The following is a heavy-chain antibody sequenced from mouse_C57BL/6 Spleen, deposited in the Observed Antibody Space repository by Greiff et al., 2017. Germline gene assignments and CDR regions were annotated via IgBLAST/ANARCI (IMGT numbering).Heavy chain of an antibody. CDR1: GYTFTSYW. CDR2: IDPSDSYT. J-gene: IGHJ2*01. Sequence: QVQLQQPGAELVMPGASVKLSCKASGYTFTSYWMHWVKQRPGQGLEWIGEIDPSDSYTNYNQKFKGKSTLTVDKSSSTAYMQLSSLTSEDSAVYYCARVNDGYYPLDYWGQGTTLTVSS. CDR3: ARVNDGYYPLDY. V-gene: IGHV1-69*01. D-gene: IGHD2-3*01.